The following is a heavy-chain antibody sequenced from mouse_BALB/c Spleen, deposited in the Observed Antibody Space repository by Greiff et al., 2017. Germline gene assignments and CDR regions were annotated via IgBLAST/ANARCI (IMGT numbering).Heavy chain of an antibody. CDR3: ARDPVFYGGYFDV. J-gene: IGHJ1*01. CDR2: IWAGGST. V-gene: IGHV2-9*02. CDR1: GFSLTSYG. Sequence: VQLVESGPGLVAPSQSLSITCTVSGFSLTSYGVHWVRQPPGKGLEWLGVIWAGGSTNYNLSLMSRLSISKDNSKSQVFLKMNSLQTDDTAMYYCARDPVFYGGYFDVWGAGTTVTVSS. D-gene: IGHD1-1*01.